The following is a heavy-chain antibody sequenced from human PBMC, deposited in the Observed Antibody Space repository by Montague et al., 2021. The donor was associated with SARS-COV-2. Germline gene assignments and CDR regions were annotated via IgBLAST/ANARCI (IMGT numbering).Heavy chain of an antibody. Sequence: SETLSLTRTVSNGSINSYYWSWVRQPPGKRLEWIGYIYYSGSTNYNPSLESRVTMSIDTSKNQFSLKLRSVTAADAAVYFCAREGLHNWFDPWGQGTLVIVSS. J-gene: IGHJ5*02. CDR3: AREGLHNWFDP. CDR1: NGSINSYY. CDR2: IYYSGST. V-gene: IGHV4-59*01.